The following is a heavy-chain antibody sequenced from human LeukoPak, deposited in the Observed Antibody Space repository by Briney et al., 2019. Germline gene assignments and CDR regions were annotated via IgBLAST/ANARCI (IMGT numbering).Heavy chain of an antibody. CDR2: IKGDGIST. CDR1: GFDFSSNW. CDR3: ARDFGFLPSDY. Sequence: GGSLRLSCAASGFDFSSNWMRWVRHAPGQGLVWVSRIKGDGISTNYADSVKGRFTISRDIAKNTLYLQMNSLRAEDTAVYYCARDFGFLPSDYWGQGTLVTVSS. V-gene: IGHV3-74*01. D-gene: IGHD3-3*01. J-gene: IGHJ4*02.